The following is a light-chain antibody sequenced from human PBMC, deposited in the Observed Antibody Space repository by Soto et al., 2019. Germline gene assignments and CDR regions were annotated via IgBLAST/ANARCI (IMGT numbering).Light chain of an antibody. Sequence: IVLTHSPGSLSFSPGEGSTKSFSSRQSVSSSYLAWYQQKPGQAPRLLIYGASSRATGIPDRFSGSGSGTDFTLTISRLEPEDFAVYYCQQYGSSPRTFGQGTKVDIK. CDR1: QSVSSSY. CDR3: QQYGSSPRT. CDR2: GAS. J-gene: IGKJ1*01. V-gene: IGKV3-20*01.